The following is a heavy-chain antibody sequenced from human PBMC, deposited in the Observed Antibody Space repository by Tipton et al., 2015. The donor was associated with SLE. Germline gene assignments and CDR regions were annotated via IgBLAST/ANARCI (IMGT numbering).Heavy chain of an antibody. V-gene: IGHV4-31*03. J-gene: IGHJ3*02. CDR3: ARTVSEKNGGNFDGFDM. CDR1: GGSIRRGDYY. D-gene: IGHD2-21*01. CDR2: IYYSGTN. Sequence: TLSLTCTVSGGSIRRGDYYWSWIRQHPGKGLEWIGYIYYSGTNYYNPSLRSRVAISINTSKNQFSLKLRSVTAADTAVYYCARTVSEKNGGNFDGFDMWGQGTMVTVSS.